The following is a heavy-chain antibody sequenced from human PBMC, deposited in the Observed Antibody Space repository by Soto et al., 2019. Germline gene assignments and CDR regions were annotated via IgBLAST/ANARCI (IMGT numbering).Heavy chain of an antibody. J-gene: IGHJ4*02. CDR3: ARVESCGGDCYYFQY. CDR2: INPNGGST. D-gene: IGHD2-21*02. V-gene: IGHV1-46*01. CDR1: GYSFTSYE. Sequence: GASVKVSCKASGYSFTSYEIQWVRQAPGQGLEWMGVINPNGGSTGYAQKFKGRVTMTRDTSTSTVYMELSSLRSDDTAVFYCARVESCGGDCYYFQYWGQGTLVTVSS.